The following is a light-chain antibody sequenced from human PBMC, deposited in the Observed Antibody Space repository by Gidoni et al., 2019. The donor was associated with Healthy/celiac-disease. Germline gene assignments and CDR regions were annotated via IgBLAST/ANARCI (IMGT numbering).Light chain of an antibody. J-gene: IGLJ2*01. Sequence: QSALTQPASVSGSPGQSITISCTGTSSDVGGYNYVSWYQQHPGKAPKLMIYDVSNRPSGVSNRFSGSKSGNTASLTISGLQAEDEAEYYCSSYTSSSIVVFGGGTKLTVL. CDR3: SSYTSSSIVV. CDR2: DVS. CDR1: SSDVGGYNY. V-gene: IGLV2-14*03.